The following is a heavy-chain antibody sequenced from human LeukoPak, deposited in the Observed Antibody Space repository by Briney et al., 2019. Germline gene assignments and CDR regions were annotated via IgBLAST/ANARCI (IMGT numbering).Heavy chain of an antibody. D-gene: IGHD6-6*01. CDR3: ARERNAYSSSSFDY. Sequence: GRSLRLSCAASGFTFSSYAMHWVRQAPGKGLEWVAVISYDGSNKYYADSVKGRFTISRDNSKNTLYLQMNSLRAEDTAVYYCARERNAYSSSSFDYWGRGTLVTVSS. CDR2: ISYDGSNK. CDR1: GFTFSSYA. J-gene: IGHJ4*02. V-gene: IGHV3-30-3*01.